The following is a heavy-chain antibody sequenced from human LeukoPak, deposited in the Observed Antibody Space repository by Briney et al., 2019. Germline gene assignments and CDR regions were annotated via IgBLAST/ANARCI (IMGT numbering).Heavy chain of an antibody. V-gene: IGHV3-23*01. Sequence: GGSVRLSYAASGFTFSSHSMSWVRQPPGEGLEWVAAISPSGDSTTYRDSVKGQFTISRDSSRNRLYLQMNTLTVEDTAIYYSARRLTGGVTDFFDFWGQGALVTVSS. CDR1: GFTFSSHS. J-gene: IGHJ4*02. D-gene: IGHD2-8*02. CDR2: ISPSGDST. CDR3: ARRLTGGVTDFFDF.